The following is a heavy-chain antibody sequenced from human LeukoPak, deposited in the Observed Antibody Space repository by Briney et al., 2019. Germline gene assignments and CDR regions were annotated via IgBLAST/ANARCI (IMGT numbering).Heavy chain of an antibody. D-gene: IGHD6-6*01. V-gene: IGHV1-2*02. CDR2: INPNSGGT. J-gene: IGHJ6*03. CDR1: GYTFTGYY. Sequence: ASVKVSCKASGYTFTGYYMHWVRQAPGQGLEWMGWINPNSGGTNYAQKFQGRVTMTRDTSISTAYMELSRLRSDDTAVYYCASHPEQLVVPYYYYYYMDVWGKGTTVTVSS. CDR3: ASHPEQLVVPYYYYYYMDV.